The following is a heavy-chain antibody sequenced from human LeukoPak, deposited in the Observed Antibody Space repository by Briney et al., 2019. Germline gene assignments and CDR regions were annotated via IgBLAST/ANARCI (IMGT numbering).Heavy chain of an antibody. CDR2: IYYSGST. CDR1: GGSFSSYY. Sequence: PSETLSLTCAVYGGSFSSYYWSWIRQPPGKGLEWIGYIYYSGSTNYNPSLKSRVTISVDTSKNQFSLKLSSVTAADTAVYYCARSLRSWFDPWGQGTLVTVSS. V-gene: IGHV4-59*08. J-gene: IGHJ5*02. CDR3: ARSLRSWFDP. D-gene: IGHD3-3*01.